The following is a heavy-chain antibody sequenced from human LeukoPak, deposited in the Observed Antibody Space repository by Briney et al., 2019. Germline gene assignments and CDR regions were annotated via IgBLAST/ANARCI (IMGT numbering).Heavy chain of an antibody. CDR2: ICGSDGSR. CDR3: AKGGSPSCYSSSGY. Sequence: GGSLRLSCAASGFTFSTYAMSWVRQAAGKGLEWVSAICGSDGSRYYADSVKGQFTISRDNSKNTLYLQMNSLRGEDTAVYYCAKGGSPSCYSSSGYWGQGTLVTVSS. J-gene: IGHJ4*02. V-gene: IGHV3-23*01. CDR1: GFTFSTYA. D-gene: IGHD2-2*01.